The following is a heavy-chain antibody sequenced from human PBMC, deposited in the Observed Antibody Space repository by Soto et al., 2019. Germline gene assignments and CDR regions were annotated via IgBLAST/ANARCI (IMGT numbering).Heavy chain of an antibody. CDR1: GYTLTELS. CDR3: ATCYTGIAAAGTFYYYYMDV. J-gene: IGHJ6*03. CDR2: FDPEDGET. D-gene: IGHD6-13*01. V-gene: IGHV1-24*01. Sequence: ASLKVSCKVSGYTLTELSMHWVRQAPGKGLEWMGGFDPEDGETIYAQKFQGRVTMTEDTSTDTAYMELSSLRSEDTAVYYCATCYTGIAAAGTFYYYYMDVWGKGTTVTVS.